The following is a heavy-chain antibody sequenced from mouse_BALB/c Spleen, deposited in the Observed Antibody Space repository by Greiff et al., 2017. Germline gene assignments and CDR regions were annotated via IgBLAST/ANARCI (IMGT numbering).Heavy chain of an antibody. CDR1: GFTFSSYG. CDR3: ARLGWDGDY. CDR2: ISSGGSYT. V-gene: IGHV5-6*01. Sequence: EVKLVESGGDLVKPGGSLKLSCAASGFTFSSYGMSWVRPTPDKRLEWVATISSGGSYTYYPDSVKGRFTISRDNAKNTLYLQMSSLKSEDTAMYYCARLGWDGDYWGQGTTLTVSS. J-gene: IGHJ2*01. D-gene: IGHD4-1*01.